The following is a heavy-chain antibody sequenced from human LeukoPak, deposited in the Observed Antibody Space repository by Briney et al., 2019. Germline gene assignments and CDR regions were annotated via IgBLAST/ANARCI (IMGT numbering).Heavy chain of an antibody. D-gene: IGHD3-22*01. CDR2: ISWNSGSI. V-gene: IGHV3-9*01. CDR1: GFTFDDYA. Sequence: GGSLRLSCAASGFTFDDYAMHWVRQAPGKGLEWVSGISWNSGSIGYADSVKGRFTVSRDNAKNSLYLQMNSLRAEDTALYYCAKGSALLVVITYSDYWGQGTLVTVSS. J-gene: IGHJ4*02. CDR3: AKGSALLVVITYSDY.